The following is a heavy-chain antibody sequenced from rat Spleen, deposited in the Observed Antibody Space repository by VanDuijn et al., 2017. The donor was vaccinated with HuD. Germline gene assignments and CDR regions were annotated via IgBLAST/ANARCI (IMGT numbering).Heavy chain of an antibody. CDR3: ARDNNYNWFSY. D-gene: IGHD1-10*01. V-gene: IGHV2-30*01. CDR2: IWAGGST. CDR1: GFSLTSYN. J-gene: IGHJ2*01. Sequence: QVQLKESGPGLVQPSQTLSLTCTVSGFSLTSYNVHWIRQPTGKGLEWMGVIWAGGSTDYNSALKSRLSISRDTSKSQVLLKMNSLQTEDIATYYCARDNNYNWFSYWGQGVMVTVSS.